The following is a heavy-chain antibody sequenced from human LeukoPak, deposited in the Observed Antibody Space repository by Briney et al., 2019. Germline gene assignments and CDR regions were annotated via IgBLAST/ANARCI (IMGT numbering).Heavy chain of an antibody. D-gene: IGHD3-22*01. CDR2: IYYSGST. J-gene: IGHJ3*02. Sequence: PSDTLSLTCAVSGYSISSSNWWGWIRQPPGKGLEWIGYIYYSGSTYYNPSLKIRITMSVDTSKNQYSLKLSSVTAVDTAVYYCARTYYYDSSGYYFPGAFDIWGQGTMVTVSS. CDR3: ARTYYYDSSGYYFPGAFDI. V-gene: IGHV4-28*01. CDR1: GYSISSSNW.